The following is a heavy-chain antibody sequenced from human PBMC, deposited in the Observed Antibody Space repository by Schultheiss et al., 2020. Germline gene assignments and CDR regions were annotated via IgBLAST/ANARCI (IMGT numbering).Heavy chain of an antibody. CDR2: ISYDGSNK. CDR3: AKTGGGSGDY. CDR1: GFTFSSYG. J-gene: IGHJ4*02. D-gene: IGHD1-14*01. Sequence: GESLKISCAASGFTFSSYGMHWVRQAPGKGLEWVAVISYDGSNKYYADSVKGRFTISRDNSKNTLYLQMNSLRAEDTAVYYCAKTGGGSGDYWGQGTLVTVSS. V-gene: IGHV3-30*18.